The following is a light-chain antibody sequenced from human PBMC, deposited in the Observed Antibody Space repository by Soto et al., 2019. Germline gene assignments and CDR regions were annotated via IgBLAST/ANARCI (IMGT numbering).Light chain of an antibody. CDR2: SNN. CDR1: SSNVGSNT. CDR3: AAWDDSLNAYV. Sequence: QSVLTQPPSASGTPGQRVTISCSGSSSNVGSNTVNWYQQLPGTAPKLLIYSNNQRPSGVPDRFSGSKSGTSASLAISGLQSGDEAYYYCAAWDDSLNAYVFATGTKLTVL. J-gene: IGLJ1*01. V-gene: IGLV1-44*01.